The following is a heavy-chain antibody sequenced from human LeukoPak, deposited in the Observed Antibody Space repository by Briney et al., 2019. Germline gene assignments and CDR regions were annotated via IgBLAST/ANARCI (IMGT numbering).Heavy chain of an antibody. CDR2: ISGSGGST. J-gene: IGHJ4*02. V-gene: IGHV3-23*01. D-gene: IGHD1-26*01. CDR3: AKPISGSYAFGY. CDR1: GFTFSSYA. Sequence: GGSPRLSCAASGFTFSSYAMSWVRQAPGKGLEWVSAISGSGGSTYYADSVKGRFTISRDNSKNTLYLQMNSLRAEDTAVYYCAKPISGSYAFGYWGQGTLVTVSS.